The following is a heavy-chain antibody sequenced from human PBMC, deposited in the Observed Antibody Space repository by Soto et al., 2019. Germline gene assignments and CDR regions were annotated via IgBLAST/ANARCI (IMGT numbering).Heavy chain of an antibody. V-gene: IGHV3-23*01. Sequence: GESLKISCAASGFTFSSYAMSWVRQAPGKGLEWVSAISGSGGSTYYADSVKGRFSISRDNSKNTLYLQMNSLRAEDTAVYYCAKDSPFAREQWLVLGSYFDYWGQGTLVTVSS. D-gene: IGHD6-19*01. CDR2: ISGSGGST. J-gene: IGHJ4*02. CDR3: AKDSPFAREQWLVLGSYFDY. CDR1: GFTFSSYA.